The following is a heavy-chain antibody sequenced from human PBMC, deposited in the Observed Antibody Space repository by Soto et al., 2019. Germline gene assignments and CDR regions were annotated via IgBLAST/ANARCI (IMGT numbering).Heavy chain of an antibody. V-gene: IGHV1-69*06. CDR1: GGTLTNFINYP. D-gene: IGHD6-19*01. Sequence: QVQRVQSGAEVMQPGSSVKVSCKPSGGTLTNFINYPINWVRQSPGQGLEWMGGIVPNIGTVNYAQKFQGRVTMTADKSTGTVYMERSSLRSDDSALYYCARRNTAGFLRYFDNWGQGTLVTVSS. CDR2: IVPNIGTV. CDR3: ARRNTAGFLRYFDN. J-gene: IGHJ4*02.